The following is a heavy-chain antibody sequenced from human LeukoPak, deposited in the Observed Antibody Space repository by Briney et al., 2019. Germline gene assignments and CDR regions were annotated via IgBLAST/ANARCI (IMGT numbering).Heavy chain of an antibody. CDR3: ARYPSRSYRFDY. CDR1: GYTFGSYD. Sequence: GASVKVSCKASGYTFGSYDINWVRQATGQGLEWVGWTNANSGKTGYAQNFQGRVTMTTDTSISTAYMELSSLRSEDTAVYFCARYPSRSYRFDYWGQGTLVTVSS. J-gene: IGHJ4*02. CDR2: TNANSGKT. V-gene: IGHV1-8*01. D-gene: IGHD5-18*01.